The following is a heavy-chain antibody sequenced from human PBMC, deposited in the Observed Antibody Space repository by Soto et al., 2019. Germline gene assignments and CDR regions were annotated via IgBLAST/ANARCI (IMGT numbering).Heavy chain of an antibody. CDR1: GYTLTELS. Sequence: ASVKVSCKVSGYTLTELSMHWVRQAPGKGLEWMGGFDPEDGETIYAQKFQGRVTMTEDTSTDTAYMELSSLRSEDTAVYYCATDPTVHSEIDYWGQGTLVTVSS. D-gene: IGHD1-1*01. V-gene: IGHV1-24*01. J-gene: IGHJ4*02. CDR3: ATDPTVHSEIDY. CDR2: FDPEDGET.